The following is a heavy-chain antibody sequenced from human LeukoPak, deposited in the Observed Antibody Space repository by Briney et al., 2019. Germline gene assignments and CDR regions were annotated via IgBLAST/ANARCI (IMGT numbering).Heavy chain of an antibody. D-gene: IGHD6-6*01. CDR3: ARVHPSIAALSPFDY. CDR2: INPNSGGT. CDR1: GHTFTGYY. Sequence: ASVKVSCKASGHTFTGYYMHWVRQAPGQGLEWMGRINPNSGGTNYAQKFQGRVTMTRDTSISTAYMELSRLRSDDTAVYYCARVHPSIAALSPFDYWGQGTLVTVSS. J-gene: IGHJ4*02. V-gene: IGHV1-2*06.